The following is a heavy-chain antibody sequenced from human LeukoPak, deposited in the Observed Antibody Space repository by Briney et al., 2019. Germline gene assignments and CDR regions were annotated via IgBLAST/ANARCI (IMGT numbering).Heavy chain of an antibody. CDR2: IYPGDSDT. Sequence: GESLKISCNGSGYSITNYWIAWVHQMPGKGLEWMGIIYPGDSDTRYSPSFQGQVTISADRSISTAYLQWSSLKASDTAMYYCARSPPYGDSYYFDYWGQGMLVTVSS. J-gene: IGHJ4*02. CDR1: GYSITNYW. V-gene: IGHV5-51*07. D-gene: IGHD4-17*01. CDR3: ARSPPYGDSYYFDY.